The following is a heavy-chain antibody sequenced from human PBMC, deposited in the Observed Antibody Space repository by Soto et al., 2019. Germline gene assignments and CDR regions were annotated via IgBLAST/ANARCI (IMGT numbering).Heavy chain of an antibody. CDR1: GFTFSSYE. Sequence: GGSLRLSCAASGFTFSSYEMNWVRQAPGKGLEWVSYISSSGSTIYYADSVKGRFTISRDNAKNSLYLQMNSLRAEDTAVYXCARDFPYSSGYYYFDYWGQGTLVTVSS. D-gene: IGHD3-22*01. V-gene: IGHV3-48*03. CDR3: ARDFPYSSGYYYFDY. J-gene: IGHJ4*02. CDR2: ISSSGSTI.